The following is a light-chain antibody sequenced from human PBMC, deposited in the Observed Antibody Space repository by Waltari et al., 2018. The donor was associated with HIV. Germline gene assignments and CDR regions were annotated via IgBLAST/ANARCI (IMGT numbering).Light chain of an antibody. CDR3: QAWGNNTVV. CDR1: NLSNNY. CDR2: QDR. Sequence: SYDLTQAPSLSVSPGQAAKILCSGFNLSNNYVSWYQQKQGQSPLLLIFQDRKRPSGIPERFSGSIAGNTATLTISGTQSVDEADYFCQAWGNNTVVFGGGTKLTVL. J-gene: IGLJ2*01. V-gene: IGLV3-1*01.